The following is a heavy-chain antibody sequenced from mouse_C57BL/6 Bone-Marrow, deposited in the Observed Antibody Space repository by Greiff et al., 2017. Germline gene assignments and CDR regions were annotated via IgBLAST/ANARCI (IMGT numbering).Heavy chain of an antibody. V-gene: IGHV14-3*01. J-gene: IGHJ2*01. Sequence: EVQLQQSVAELVRPGASVKLSCTASGFNIKNTYMHWVKQRPEQGLEWIGRIDPANGNTKYAPKFQGKATITADTSSNTAYLQLSSLTSEDTAIYYCAPIYDGYYGGFFFDYWGQGTTLTVSS. D-gene: IGHD2-3*01. CDR3: APIYDGYYGGFFFDY. CDR2: IDPANGNT. CDR1: GFNIKNTY.